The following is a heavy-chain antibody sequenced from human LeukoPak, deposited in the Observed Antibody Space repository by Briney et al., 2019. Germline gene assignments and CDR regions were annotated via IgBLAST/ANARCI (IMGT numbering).Heavy chain of an antibody. V-gene: IGHV4-34*01. D-gene: IGHD3-3*01. J-gene: IGHJ6*03. CDR1: GGSFSGYY. CDR2: IKHSGST. Sequence: SETLSLTCAVYGGSFSGYYWSWIRQPPGKGLEWIGEIKHSGSTYYNPSLKSRVTISVDTSKNQFSLKLSSVTAADTAVYYCARMGKEYDFWSGDYYYYYYMDVWGKGTTVTVSS. CDR3: ARMGKEYDFWSGDYYYYYYMDV.